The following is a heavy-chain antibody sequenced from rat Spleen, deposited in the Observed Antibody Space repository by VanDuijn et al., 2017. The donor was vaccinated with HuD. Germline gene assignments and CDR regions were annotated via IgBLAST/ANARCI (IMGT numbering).Heavy chain of an antibody. CDR3: TTDRLGADYFYY. CDR1: GFTLSDHY. D-gene: IGHD5-1*01. J-gene: IGHJ2*01. Sequence: EVPLVESDGGLVQPGRSLKLSCAASGFTLSDHYMAWVRQAPTKGLEGVATIGNKGSITYYRASVKGRFTISRNNAKSTLYLQMDSLRSEDTATYYCTTDRLGADYFYYWGQGIMVTVSS. CDR2: IGNKGSIT. V-gene: IGHV5-20*01.